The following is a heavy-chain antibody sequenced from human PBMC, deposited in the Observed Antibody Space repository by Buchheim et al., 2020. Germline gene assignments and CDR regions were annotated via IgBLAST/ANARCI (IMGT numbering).Heavy chain of an antibody. CDR1: GGSFSGYY. V-gene: IGHV4-34*01. CDR3: AIGYYDFWSGPRDY. J-gene: IGHJ4*02. Sequence: QVQLQQWGAGLLKPSETLSLTCAVYGGSFSGYYWSWIRQPPGKGLEWIGEINHSGSTNYNPSLNSRVTISVDTSKHQFPLNLSSVTAADTAVYYCAIGYYDFWSGPRDYWGQGTL. CDR2: INHSGST. D-gene: IGHD3-3*01.